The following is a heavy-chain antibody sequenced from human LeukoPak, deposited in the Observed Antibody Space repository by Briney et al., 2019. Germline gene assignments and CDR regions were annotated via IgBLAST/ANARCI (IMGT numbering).Heavy chain of an antibody. Sequence: PGGSLRLSCLPSGFTFSNYAMTWVRQAPGKGLEWVSSISGSGGTSYYADSVKGRFTISRDNSKNTLYLQMNSLRAEDTAVYYCAKDHRAYCGGDCVDFDYWGQGTLVTVSS. CDR1: GFTFSNYA. D-gene: IGHD2-21*02. CDR3: AKDHRAYCGGDCVDFDY. V-gene: IGHV3-23*01. J-gene: IGHJ4*02. CDR2: ISGSGGTS.